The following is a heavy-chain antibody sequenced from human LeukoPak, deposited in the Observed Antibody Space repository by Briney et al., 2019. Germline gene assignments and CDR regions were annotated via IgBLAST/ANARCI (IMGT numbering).Heavy chain of an antibody. V-gene: IGHV3-66*04. CDR2: IYSGGST. Sequence: GGSLRLSCAASGFTFSDYYMSWIRQAPGKGLEWVSVIYSGGSTYYADSVKGRFTISRDNSKNTLYLQMNSLRAEDTAVYYCARRAPTYYYDSSYFDYWGQGTLVTVSS. CDR1: GFTFSDYY. D-gene: IGHD3-22*01. J-gene: IGHJ4*02. CDR3: ARRAPTYYYDSSYFDY.